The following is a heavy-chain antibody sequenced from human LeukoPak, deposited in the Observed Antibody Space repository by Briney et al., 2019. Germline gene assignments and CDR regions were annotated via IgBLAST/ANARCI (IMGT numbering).Heavy chain of an antibody. Sequence: PGGSLRLSCAASGFTFSTYDMNWVRQAPGKGLEWVSSLTIDSSYIYYADPVKGRFTVSRDNAKNSLYLKMNSLRAEDAAVYYCARGGVTAIRSDAFDIWGQGTMVTVSS. D-gene: IGHD2-21*02. CDR3: ARGGVTAIRSDAFDI. V-gene: IGHV3-21*01. CDR2: LTIDSSYI. J-gene: IGHJ3*02. CDR1: GFTFSTYD.